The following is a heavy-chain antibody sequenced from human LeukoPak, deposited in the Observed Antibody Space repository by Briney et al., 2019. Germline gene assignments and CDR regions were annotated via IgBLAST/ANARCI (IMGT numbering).Heavy chain of an antibody. CDR2: INSDGRST. V-gene: IGHV3-74*03. CDR3: ARGADSGYSSDH. D-gene: IGHD3-9*01. Sequence: GGSLRLSCAASGFTFSRYWMHWVRQAPGKGLVWVSRINSDGRSTTYADSVKGRFTIPRDNAKNTLFLQMNSLRAEDTAVYYCARGADSGYSSDHWGQGSLVIVSS. CDR1: GFTFSRYW. J-gene: IGHJ4*02.